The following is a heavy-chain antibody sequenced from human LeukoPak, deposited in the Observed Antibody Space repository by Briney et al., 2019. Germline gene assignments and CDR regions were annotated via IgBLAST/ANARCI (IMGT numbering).Heavy chain of an antibody. CDR1: GFTLSSNY. Sequence: PGGSLRLSCAASGFTLSSNYMSWVRQAPGEGLEWVSVIYSGGRTYYADSVKGRCTISRDNSKNTLYLQMNSLRAEDTAVYYCAREMVRGVIDYWGQGTLVTVSS. CDR2: IYSGGRT. CDR3: AREMVRGVIDY. D-gene: IGHD3-10*01. J-gene: IGHJ4*02. V-gene: IGHV3-53*01.